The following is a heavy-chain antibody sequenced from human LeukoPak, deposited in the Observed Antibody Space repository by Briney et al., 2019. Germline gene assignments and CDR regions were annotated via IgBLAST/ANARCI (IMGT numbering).Heavy chain of an antibody. CDR2: IYYSGST. Sequence: SETLSLTCTVSGGSISSYYWGWIRQPPGKGLEWIGSIYYSGSTYYNPSLKSRVTISVDTSKNQLSLKLSSVTAADTAVYYCARHVLEGATFFNYWGQGTLVTVSS. D-gene: IGHD1-26*01. CDR3: ARHVLEGATFFNY. CDR1: GGSISSYY. V-gene: IGHV4-39*01. J-gene: IGHJ4*02.